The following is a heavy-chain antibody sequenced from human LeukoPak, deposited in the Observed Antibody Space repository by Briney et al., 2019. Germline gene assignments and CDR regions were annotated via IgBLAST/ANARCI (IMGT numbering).Heavy chain of an antibody. CDR2: IYYSGST. V-gene: IGHV4-39*01. J-gene: IGHJ6*02. CDR1: GGSISSSSYH. Sequence: KPSETLSLTFTVSGGSISSSSYHWGWIRQPPGKGLEWIGSIYYSGSTYYNPSLKSRVTVSVDTSKNQFSLKLSSVTAADTAVYYCARLNYYYGMDVWGQGTTVTVSS. CDR3: ARLNYYYGMDV.